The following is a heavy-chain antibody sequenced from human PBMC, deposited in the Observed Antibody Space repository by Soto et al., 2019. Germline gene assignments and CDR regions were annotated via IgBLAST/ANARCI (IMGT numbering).Heavy chain of an antibody. V-gene: IGHV2-5*01. J-gene: IGHJ5*02. CDR2: ISWNDDE. D-gene: IGHD4-17*01. Sequence: QITLKESGPTLVKPTQTLTLTCSFSGFSLSTSGRGVGWIRQPPGKALEWLALISWNDDERYSPSLKNRLTITKDTSKNQVVLTMTNMDPVDTATYYCAHRGYGDYPRDNWFDPWGQGTLVTVSS. CDR3: AHRGYGDYPRDNWFDP. CDR1: GFSLSTSGRG.